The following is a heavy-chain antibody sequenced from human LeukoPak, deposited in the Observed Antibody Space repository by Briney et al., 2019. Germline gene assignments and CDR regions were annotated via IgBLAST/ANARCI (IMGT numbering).Heavy chain of an antibody. CDR3: VRGGGVVAGTYDY. CDR2: ISNNGEDT. Sequence: TGGSLRLSCVASGFTFITYAFHRVRQAPGKGLEYVSAISNNGEDTYYADSVKGRFTISRDNSKNTLYLQVGSLRAGDMAVYYCVRGGGVVAGTYDYWGQGTLVTVSS. J-gene: IGHJ4*02. V-gene: IGHV3-64*02. D-gene: IGHD6-19*01. CDR1: GFTFITYA.